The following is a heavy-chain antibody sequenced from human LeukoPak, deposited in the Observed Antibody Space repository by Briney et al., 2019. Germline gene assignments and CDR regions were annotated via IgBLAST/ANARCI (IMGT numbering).Heavy chain of an antibody. V-gene: IGHV4-39*01. D-gene: IGHD4-17*01. Sequence: PSETLSLTCTVSGGSISISNYYWGWIRQPPGKGLEWIGSMSYSGRTYYNPSLKTRVTVSLDTSKNQFSLNLSSVTAADTAVYYCALNLFDYGDSRYYYYMDVWGKGTTVTISS. CDR2: MSYSGRT. CDR3: ALNLFDYGDSRYYYYMDV. J-gene: IGHJ6*03. CDR1: GGSISISNYY.